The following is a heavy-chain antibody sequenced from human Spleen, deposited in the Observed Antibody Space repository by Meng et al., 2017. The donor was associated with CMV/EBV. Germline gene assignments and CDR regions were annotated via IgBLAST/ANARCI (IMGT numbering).Heavy chain of an antibody. V-gene: IGHV1-46*01. CDR3: ARTDSLRD. J-gene: IGHJ4*02. D-gene: IGHD2-15*01. CDR1: GYTFTSYY. Sequence: VKVSCKASGYTFTSYYLHWVRQAPGQGLEWMGIINPGGGSTTYAQRFQGRVTMTSDTSTSTVYMELSRLRSEDTAVYYCARTDSLRDWGQGTLVTVSS. CDR2: INPGGGST.